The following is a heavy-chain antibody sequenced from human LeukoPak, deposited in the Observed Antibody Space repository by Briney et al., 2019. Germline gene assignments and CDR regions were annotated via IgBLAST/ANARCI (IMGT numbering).Heavy chain of an antibody. Sequence: SGPALVKPTQTLTLTCTFSGFSLSTSGMCVSWMRQPPGKALEWLARIDWDDDKYYTTSLKTRLTISKDTSKNQVVLTMANMDTVDTATYYCARVPAIAAAVKDGMDVWGQGTTVTVSS. CDR2: IDWDDDK. CDR1: GFSLSTSGMC. D-gene: IGHD6-13*01. V-gene: IGHV2-70*11. CDR3: ARVPAIAAAVKDGMDV. J-gene: IGHJ6*02.